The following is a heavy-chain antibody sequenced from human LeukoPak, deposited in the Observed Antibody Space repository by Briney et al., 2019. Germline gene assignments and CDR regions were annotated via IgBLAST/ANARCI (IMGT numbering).Heavy chain of an antibody. CDR2: VSSSSNII. J-gene: IGHJ6*02. Sequence: PGGSLRLSCAASGFTFSNYNMNWVRQPPGKGLQWVSYVSSSSNIIYYADSVKGRFTISRDNAKNSLFLQMNSLRAEDTAVYYCARRFANYYGMDVWGQGTTVTVSS. V-gene: IGHV3-48*01. CDR1: GFTFSNYN. D-gene: IGHD3-3*01. CDR3: ARRFANYYGMDV.